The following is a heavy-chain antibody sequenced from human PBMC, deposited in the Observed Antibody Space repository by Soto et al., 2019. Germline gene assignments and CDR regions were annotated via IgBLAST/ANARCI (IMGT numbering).Heavy chain of an antibody. CDR2: IWYDGSNK. D-gene: IGHD6-13*01. CDR3: ARDPGSRKLNYYFDY. V-gene: IGHV3-33*01. J-gene: IGHJ4*02. CDR1: GFTFSSYG. Sequence: PGGSLRLSCAASGFTFSSYGMHWVRQAPGKGLEWVAVIWYDGSNKYYADSVKGRFTISRDNSKNTLYLQMNSLRAEDTAVYYCARDPGSRKLNYYFDYWGQGTLLTVSS.